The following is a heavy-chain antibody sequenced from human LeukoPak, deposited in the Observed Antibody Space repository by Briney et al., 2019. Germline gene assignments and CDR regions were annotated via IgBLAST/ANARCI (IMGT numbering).Heavy chain of an antibody. Sequence: GGSLRLSCAASGFTFSSYEMNWVRQAPGKGLEWVSYISSSGSTIYYADSVKGRFTISRDNAKNSLYLQMNSLRAEDTAVHYCARDVGGYDSDYWGQGTLVTVSS. CDR2: ISSSGSTI. D-gene: IGHD5-12*01. CDR1: GFTFSSYE. CDR3: ARDVGGYDSDY. J-gene: IGHJ4*02. V-gene: IGHV3-48*03.